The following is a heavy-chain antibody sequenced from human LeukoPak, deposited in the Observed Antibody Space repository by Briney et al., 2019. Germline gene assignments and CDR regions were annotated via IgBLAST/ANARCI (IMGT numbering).Heavy chain of an antibody. CDR1: GGSISSGGYY. J-gene: IGHJ4*02. D-gene: IGHD3-22*01. CDR2: IYYSGSA. Sequence: PSETLSLTCTVSGGSISSGGYYWSWIRQHPGKGLEWVGYIYYSGSAHYNPSLKSRVTISVDTSQNQFSLKLSSVTAAATAVYYCARASYYDSSGLTDPYYFDYWGQGTLVTVSS. V-gene: IGHV4-31*03. CDR3: ARASYYDSSGLTDPYYFDY.